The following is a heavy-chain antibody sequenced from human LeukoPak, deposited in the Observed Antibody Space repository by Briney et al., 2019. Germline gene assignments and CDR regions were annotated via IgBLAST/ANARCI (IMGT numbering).Heavy chain of an antibody. CDR2: ISASGDNT. V-gene: IGHV3-23*01. J-gene: IGHJ4*02. D-gene: IGHD2-2*01. Sequence: GGSLRLSCAASGLTFAGYDMSWVRQAPGKGLEWVSTISASGDNTYYAGSVKGRFTISRDNSKNTLYLQMDSLRAEDTAVYYCAKRFCTATRCFHFDYWGQGTLVTVSS. CDR3: AKRFCTATRCFHFDY. CDR1: GLTFAGYD.